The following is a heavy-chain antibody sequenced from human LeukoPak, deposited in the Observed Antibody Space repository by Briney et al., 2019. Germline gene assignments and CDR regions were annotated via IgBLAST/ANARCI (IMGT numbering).Heavy chain of an antibody. J-gene: IGHJ6*03. D-gene: IGHD2-2*01. CDR1: GGSISGYY. V-gene: IGHV4-4*07. CDR2: IYTSGST. CDR3: ARDRPGDIVVVPAAPDNYYYYYYMDV. Sequence: SETLSLTCTVSGGSISGYYWSWIRQPAGKGLEWIGRIYTSGSTNYNPSLKSRVTMSVDTSKNQFSLKLSSVTAADTAVYYCARDRPGDIVVVPAAPDNYYYYYYMDVWGKGTTVTISS.